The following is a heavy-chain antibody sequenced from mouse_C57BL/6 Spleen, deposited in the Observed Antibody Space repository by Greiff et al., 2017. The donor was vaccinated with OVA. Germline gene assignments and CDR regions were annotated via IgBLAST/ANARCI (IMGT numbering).Heavy chain of an antibody. CDR1: GYTFTSYW. D-gene: IGHD4-1*01. CDR2: IDPSDSYT. Sequence: QVQLQQPGAELVKPGASVKLSCKASGYTFTSYWMQWVKQRPGQGLEWIGEIDPSDSYTNYNQKFKGKATLTVDTSSSTAYMQLSSLTSEDSAVYYCVTKGTGTFDYWGQGTTLTVSS. J-gene: IGHJ2*01. CDR3: VTKGTGTFDY. V-gene: IGHV1-50*01.